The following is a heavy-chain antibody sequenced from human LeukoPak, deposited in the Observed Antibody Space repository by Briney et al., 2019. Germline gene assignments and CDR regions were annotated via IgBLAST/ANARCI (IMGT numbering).Heavy chain of an antibody. V-gene: IGHV4-34*01. CDR3: ARGQSQRDY. Sequence: PSETLSLTCAVYGGSFSGYYWNWIRQPPGKGLEWIGEINHSGRTKYNPSLKSRVTISVDTSKNQFSLILSSVTAADTAVYYCARGQSQRDYWSQGTLVTVSS. J-gene: IGHJ4*02. CDR2: INHSGRT. CDR1: GGSFSGYY.